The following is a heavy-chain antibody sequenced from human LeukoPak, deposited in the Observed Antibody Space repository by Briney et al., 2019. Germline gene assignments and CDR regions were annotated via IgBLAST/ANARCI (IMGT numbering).Heavy chain of an antibody. V-gene: IGHV3-23*01. CDR2: ISGSGGRT. CDR1: GFTFSSYA. J-gene: IGHJ3*02. Sequence: GGSLRLSCAASGFTFSSYAMMWLRQAPGRGLEWVSAISGSGGRTLYADSVKGRFTTSRDNSKNTLYLQMSSLRAEGTAVYYCARDPNGDYFGAFDIWGQGTMVTVSS. CDR3: ARDPNGDYFGAFDI. D-gene: IGHD4-17*01.